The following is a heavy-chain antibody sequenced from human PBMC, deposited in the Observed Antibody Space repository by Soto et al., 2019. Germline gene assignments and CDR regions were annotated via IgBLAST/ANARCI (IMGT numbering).Heavy chain of an antibody. Sequence: QVQLQESGPGLVKPSQTLSLTCTVSGGSISSGGYYWSWIRQHPGKGLEWIGYIYYSGSTYYNPSLNSRVTISVDTSKNQFSLKLSSVTAADTAVYYCSRTKRSGYSYGYGPDYWGQGTLVTVSS. J-gene: IGHJ4*02. D-gene: IGHD5-18*01. V-gene: IGHV4-31*03. CDR2: IYYSGST. CDR3: SRTKRSGYSYGYGPDY. CDR1: GGSISSGGYY.